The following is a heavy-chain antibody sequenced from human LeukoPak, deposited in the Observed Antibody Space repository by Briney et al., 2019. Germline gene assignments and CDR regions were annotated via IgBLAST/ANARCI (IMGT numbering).Heavy chain of an antibody. CDR1: GGTFSSYA. CDR2: IIPIFGTA. CDR3: ARWTIFGVVPFDY. J-gene: IGHJ4*02. D-gene: IGHD3-3*01. Sequence: SVKVSCKASGGTFSSYAISWVRQAPGQGLEWMGGIIPIFGTANYAQKFQGRVTITADESTSTAYMELSSLRSEDTAVYYCARWTIFGVVPFDYWGQGTLVTVSS. V-gene: IGHV1-69*01.